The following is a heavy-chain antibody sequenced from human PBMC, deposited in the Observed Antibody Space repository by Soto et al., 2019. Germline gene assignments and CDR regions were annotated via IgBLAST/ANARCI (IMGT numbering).Heavy chain of an antibody. V-gene: IGHV4-39*01. CDR3: ARQYYYDSSGYRGGLDY. J-gene: IGHJ4*02. D-gene: IGHD3-22*01. Sequence: QLQLQESGPGLVKPSETLSLTCTVSGGSISSSSYYWGWIRQPPGKGLEWIGSIYYSGSTYYNPSLTSRVTISVDTSKNQFSLKLSSVTAADTAVYYCARQYYYDSSGYRGGLDYWGQGTLVTVSS. CDR1: GGSISSSSYY. CDR2: IYYSGST.